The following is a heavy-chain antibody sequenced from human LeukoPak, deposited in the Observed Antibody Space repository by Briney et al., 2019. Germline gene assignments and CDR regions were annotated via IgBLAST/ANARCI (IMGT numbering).Heavy chain of an antibody. CDR3: AKAILYSSSWFDYYYGMDV. D-gene: IGHD6-13*01. Sequence: GGSLRLSCAASGFTFSSYAMSWVRQAPGKGLEWVSAISGSGGSTYYADSVKGRFTISRDNSKNTLYLQMNSLRAEGTAVYYCAKAILYSSSWFDYYYGMDVWGQGTTVTVSS. V-gene: IGHV3-23*01. J-gene: IGHJ6*02. CDR2: ISGSGGST. CDR1: GFTFSSYA.